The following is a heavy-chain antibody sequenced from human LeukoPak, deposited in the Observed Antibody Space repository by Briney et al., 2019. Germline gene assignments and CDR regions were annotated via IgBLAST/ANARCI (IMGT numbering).Heavy chain of an antibody. CDR1: GYTLTELS. V-gene: IGHV1-24*01. J-gene: IGHJ4*02. CDR3: ATGHRIAVAGTGDY. D-gene: IGHD6-19*01. CDR2: FDPEDGET. Sequence: GASVKVSCKVSGYTLTELSMHWVRQAPGEGLEWMGGFDPEDGETIYAQKFQGRVTMTEDTSTDTAYMELSSLRSEDTAVYYCATGHRIAVAGTGDYWGQGTLVTVSS.